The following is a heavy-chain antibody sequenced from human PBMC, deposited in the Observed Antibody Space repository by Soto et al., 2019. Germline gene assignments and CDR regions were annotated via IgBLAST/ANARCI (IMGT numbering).Heavy chain of an antibody. J-gene: IGHJ5*02. CDR3: GRDGVGATPLGWFDP. D-gene: IGHD1-26*01. V-gene: IGHV1-2*06. CDR2: INPRSGDT. CDR1: GYTFIGYY. Sequence: QVQLVQSGAEVKKPGASVKVSCKASGYTFIGYYIHWVRQAPGQGLEWMGRINPRSGDTTYAQKFQGRRTMTRDTSISTAYMELSSLRSADTAVYYCGRDGVGATPLGWFDPWGQGSLVTVSS.